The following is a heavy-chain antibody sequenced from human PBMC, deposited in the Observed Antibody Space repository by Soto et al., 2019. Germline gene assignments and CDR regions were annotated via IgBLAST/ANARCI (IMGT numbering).Heavy chain of an antibody. CDR2: INHSGST. CDR3: ATYSGHYYYGMDV. J-gene: IGHJ6*02. CDR1: GGSFSGYY. Sequence: SETLSLTCAVYGGSFSGYYWTWIRQPPGTGLEWIGEINHSGSTNYNPSLKSRFTISRDNSKNTVFLQMNSLRAEDTAVYYCATYSGHYYYGMDVWGQGTTVTVSS. D-gene: IGHD2-15*01. V-gene: IGHV4-34*01.